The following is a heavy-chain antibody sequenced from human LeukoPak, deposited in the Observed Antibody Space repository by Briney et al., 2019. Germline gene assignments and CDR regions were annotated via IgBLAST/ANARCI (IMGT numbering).Heavy chain of an antibody. CDR1: GLTFSVSA. Sequence: GGSLTLSCSASGLTFSVSAIHWLRQASGKGLEWVGRIKTKADNYATAYAASVKGRFTISRDDSTNTAYLQMNSLKTEDTTVYYCTHPAYYYNVDVWGKGTTVTVSS. CDR2: IKTKADNYAT. J-gene: IGHJ6*04. D-gene: IGHD6-25*01. CDR3: THPAYYYNVDV. V-gene: IGHV3-73*01.